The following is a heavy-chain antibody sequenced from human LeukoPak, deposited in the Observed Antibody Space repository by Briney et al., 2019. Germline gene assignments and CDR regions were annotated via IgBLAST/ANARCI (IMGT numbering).Heavy chain of an antibody. CDR2: IWYDGSNK. V-gene: IGHV3-33*01. Sequence: SCKTFGYTFTHYYIHWVRQAPGKGLEWVAVIWYDGSNKYYADSVKGRFTISRDNSKNTLYLQMNSLRAEDTAVYYCARDLDYWGQGTLVTVSS. CDR3: ARDLDY. J-gene: IGHJ4*02. CDR1: GYTFTHYY.